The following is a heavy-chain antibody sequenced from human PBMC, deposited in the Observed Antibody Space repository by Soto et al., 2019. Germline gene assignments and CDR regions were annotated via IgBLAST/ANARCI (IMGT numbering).Heavy chain of an antibody. D-gene: IGHD3-22*01. Sequence: GGSLRLSCAASGFSLSNDGMHWVRQAPGKGLEWVAVISYDGNNKYYADSVKGRFTISRDNSKNTVYLEMNNLRAEDTAMYYCAKGGSGNYLTYYYYYGMDVWGQGTTVTVSS. CDR2: ISYDGNNK. J-gene: IGHJ6*02. CDR3: AKGGSGNYLTYYYYYGMDV. CDR1: GFSLSNDG. V-gene: IGHV3-30*18.